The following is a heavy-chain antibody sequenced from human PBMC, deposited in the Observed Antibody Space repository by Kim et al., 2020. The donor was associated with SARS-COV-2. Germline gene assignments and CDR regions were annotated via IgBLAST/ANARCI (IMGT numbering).Heavy chain of an antibody. D-gene: IGHD2-21*01. CDR2: IIPIFGTP. V-gene: IGHV1-69*06. CDR1: GGTISTYA. CDR3: ARDQSIYCGGDCPLRYFDL. J-gene: IGHJ2*01. Sequence: SVKVSCKASGGTISTYAISWVRQAPGQGLEWMGGIIPIFGTPKYAQKFQGRVTITADKSTNTAYMELSSLRSEDTAVYYCARDQSIYCGGDCPLRYFDLWGRRTLVTVSS.